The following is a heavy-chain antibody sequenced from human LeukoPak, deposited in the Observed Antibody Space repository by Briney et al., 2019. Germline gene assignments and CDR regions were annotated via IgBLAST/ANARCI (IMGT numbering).Heavy chain of an antibody. D-gene: IGHD3-10*01. CDR3: AGDGYYYGSGADY. J-gene: IGHJ4*02. CDR1: GDSISSRSW. CDR2: ISHTGST. Sequence: SETLSLTCAVSGDSISSRSWWTWVRQPPGKGLEWIGEISHTGSTDFNPFLKSRVTMSVDKSKNQFSLKLSSVTAADTAVYYCAGDGYYYGSGADYWDQGTLVTVSS. V-gene: IGHV4-4*02.